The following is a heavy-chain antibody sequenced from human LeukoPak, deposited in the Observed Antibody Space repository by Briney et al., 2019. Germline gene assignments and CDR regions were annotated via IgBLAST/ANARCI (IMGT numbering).Heavy chain of an antibody. CDR1: GFTFDDYS. Sequence: GGSLRLSCGASGFTFDDYSMHWVRQAPGKGLEWVSGISWNSGSIGYADSVKGRFTTSRDNAKNSLYLQMNSLRAEDTALYYCAKGYGQWPPEGDGYYFDYWGQGTLVSVSS. CDR3: AKGYGQWPPEGDGYYFDY. V-gene: IGHV3-9*01. CDR2: ISWNSGSI. D-gene: IGHD6-19*01. J-gene: IGHJ4*02.